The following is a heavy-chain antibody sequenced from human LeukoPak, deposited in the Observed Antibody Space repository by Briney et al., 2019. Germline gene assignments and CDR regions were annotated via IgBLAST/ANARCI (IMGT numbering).Heavy chain of an antibody. CDR3: ARLTRLSTSPDRYYLDY. J-gene: IGHJ4*02. CDR1: GGSFFSSAYY. CDR2: IYTSGGT. Sequence: SETLSLTCTVSGGSFFSSAYYWAWIRQPPGKGLEWIGYIYTSGGTNYIPSLKGRVTISIDTSKNQFSLKLSSVTAADSAVYYCARLTRLSTSPDRYYLDYWGQGTLVTVSS. D-gene: IGHD6-6*01. V-gene: IGHV4-61*05.